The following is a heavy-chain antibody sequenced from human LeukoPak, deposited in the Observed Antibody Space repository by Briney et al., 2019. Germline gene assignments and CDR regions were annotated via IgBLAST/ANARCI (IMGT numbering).Heavy chain of an antibody. Sequence: PGGSLRLSCAASGLSLRDYSMDWVRQAPGKGLEWVSFISSSSRYTFYVDSVKGRFTISRDNAKNSLYLQMNSLRVEDTAVYYCARDEARGYDFRPQDHWGQGTLVSVSS. CDR3: ARDEARGYDFRPQDH. J-gene: IGHJ4*02. CDR2: ISSSSRYT. D-gene: IGHD3-3*01. CDR1: GLSLRDYS. V-gene: IGHV3-21*01.